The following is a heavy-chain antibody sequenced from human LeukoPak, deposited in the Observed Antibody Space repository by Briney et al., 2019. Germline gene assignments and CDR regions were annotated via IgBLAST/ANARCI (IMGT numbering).Heavy chain of an antibody. V-gene: IGHV3-23*01. CDR3: AKGLGGIVVVPAAGYFDY. J-gene: IGHJ4*02. Sequence: GGSLRLSCAASGFTFSSYAMSWVRQAPGKGLEWVSAISGSGGSTYYADSVKGRFTISRDNSKNTLYLQMNSLRAEDTAVDYCAKGLGGIVVVPAAGYFDYWGQGALVTVSS. CDR2: ISGSGGST. CDR1: GFTFSSYA. D-gene: IGHD2-2*01.